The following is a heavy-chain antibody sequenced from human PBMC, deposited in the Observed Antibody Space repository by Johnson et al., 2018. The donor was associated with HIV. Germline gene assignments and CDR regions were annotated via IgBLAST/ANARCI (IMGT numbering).Heavy chain of an antibody. CDR2: IWCDGSNK. J-gene: IGHJ3*02. Sequence: QMLLVESGGGVVQPGRSLRLSCAASRFTFSSYAMHWVRQAPGKGLEWVAVIWCDGSNKYSADSVKCRLTISRDNSKNTLYLHMNSLRAEDTAVYYCAKGHHLLSIAARPYNPIDIWGQGTMVTVSS. V-gene: IGHV3-33*06. CDR3: AKGHHLLSIAARPYNPIDI. CDR1: RFTFSSYA. D-gene: IGHD6-6*01.